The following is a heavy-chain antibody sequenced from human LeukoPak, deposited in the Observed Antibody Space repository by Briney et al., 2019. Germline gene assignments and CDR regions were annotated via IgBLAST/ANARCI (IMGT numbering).Heavy chain of an antibody. J-gene: IGHJ4*02. D-gene: IGHD3-3*01. CDR3: ASEHYDVGGAFDY. CDR2: IEGGAIDT. Sequence: PGGSLRLSCKASGFIFSLYWMHWVRQVPGKGLVWVSRIEGGAIDTDYADSVKGRFTISRDNAKNTLYLQMNSLRAEDTAVYYCASEHYDVGGAFDYWGQGTLVTVSS. CDR1: GFIFSLYW. V-gene: IGHV3-74*01.